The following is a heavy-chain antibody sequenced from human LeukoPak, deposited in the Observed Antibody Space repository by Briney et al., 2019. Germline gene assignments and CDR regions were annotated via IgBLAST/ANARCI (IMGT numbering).Heavy chain of an antibody. Sequence: GGSLRLSCAASGFTVSSNYMSWVRQAPGKGLEWVSVIYSGGTTYYADSVKGRFTISSDNSKNTLYLQMNSLRAEDTAVYYCARDQCSSSNCYPVDYYYGMDVWGQGTTVTVSS. J-gene: IGHJ6*02. CDR2: IYSGGTT. CDR3: ARDQCSSSNCYPVDYYYGMDV. D-gene: IGHD2-15*01. V-gene: IGHV3-66*01. CDR1: GFTVSSNY.